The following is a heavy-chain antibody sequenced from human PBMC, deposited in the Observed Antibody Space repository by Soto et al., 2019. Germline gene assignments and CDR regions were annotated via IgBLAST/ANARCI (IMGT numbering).Heavy chain of an antibody. CDR1: GFTFSGSA. Sequence: EVQLVESGGGLVQPGGSLKLSCAASGFTFSGSAMHWVRQASGKGLEWVGRIRSKANNYGTAYAASVKGRFTISRDDSENTAYLQMNSLKTEDTAVYYCTKQIYGGNSWGQGTLVTVSS. J-gene: IGHJ4*02. V-gene: IGHV3-73*02. CDR2: IRSKANNYGT. CDR3: TKQIYGGNS. D-gene: IGHD4-17*01.